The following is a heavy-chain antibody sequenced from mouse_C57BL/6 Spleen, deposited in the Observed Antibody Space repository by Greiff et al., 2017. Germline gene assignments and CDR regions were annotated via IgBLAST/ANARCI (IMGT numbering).Heavy chain of an antibody. J-gene: IGHJ3*01. CDR3: ARDYYDYEEVPFAY. CDR2: ISSGSSTI. Sequence: EVQLQQSGGGLVKPGGSLKLSCAASGFTFSDYGMHWVRQAPEKGLEWVAYISSGSSTIYYAETVKGRFTISRDNAKNTLFLQMTSLRSEDTAMYYCARDYYDYEEVPFAYWGQGTLVTVSA. D-gene: IGHD2-4*01. CDR1: GFTFSDYG. V-gene: IGHV5-17*01.